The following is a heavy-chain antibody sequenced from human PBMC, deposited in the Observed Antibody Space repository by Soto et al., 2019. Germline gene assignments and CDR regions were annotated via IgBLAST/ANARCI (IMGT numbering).Heavy chain of an antibody. D-gene: IGHD3-10*01. V-gene: IGHV1-69*02. Sequence: QVQLVQSGAEVKRPGSSVKVSCKASGDTFNFYSINWVRQAPGLGLEWIGRVNPIVSMSNYAQKFQGRVTMTAATSTRKAYMEISSVGFEYTAIYYCASSYGSGYRAFDYWSQGALVTVSS. J-gene: IGHJ4*02. CDR2: VNPIVSMS. CDR1: GDTFNFYS. CDR3: ASSYGSGYRAFDY.